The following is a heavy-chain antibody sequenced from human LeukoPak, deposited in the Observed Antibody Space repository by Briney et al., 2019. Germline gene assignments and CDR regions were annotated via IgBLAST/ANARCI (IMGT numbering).Heavy chain of an antibody. CDR2: ISDIGDDT. CDR3: ARRGDNWGFFDY. D-gene: IGHD7-27*01. CDR1: GFTFSSYA. Sequence: GGSLRLSCPASGFTFSSYAMNWVRQAPGKGLEWVSSISDIGDDTYFADSVKGRFTIYGDNSRNTLHLQMNSLRAEDTAVYYCARRGDNWGFFDYWGEGALVTVSS. V-gene: IGHV3-23*01. J-gene: IGHJ4*02.